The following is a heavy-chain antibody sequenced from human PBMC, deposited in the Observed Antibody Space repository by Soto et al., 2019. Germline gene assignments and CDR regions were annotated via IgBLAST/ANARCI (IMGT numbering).Heavy chain of an antibody. CDR2: IWYDGSNK. CDR3: SRDDSDWFFN. D-gene: IGHD3-9*01. CDR1: GFTFSNYG. Sequence: GGSLRLSCAASGFTFSNYGMHWVRQAPGKGLEWVAVIWYDGSNKYYADSVKDRFTISRDNSKSTLYLQMNSLESEDTAVYYCSRDDSDWFFNWGRGTLVTVSS. J-gene: IGHJ4*02. V-gene: IGHV3-33*01.